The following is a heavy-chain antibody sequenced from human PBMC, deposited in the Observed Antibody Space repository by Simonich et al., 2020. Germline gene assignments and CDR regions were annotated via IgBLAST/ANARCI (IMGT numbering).Heavy chain of an antibody. J-gene: IGHJ4*02. CDR2: IYYSGGT. V-gene: IGHV4-59*08. CDR3: ARHDRWLQFYFDY. D-gene: IGHD5-12*01. CDR1: GGSISSYY. Sequence: QVQLQESGPGLVKPSETLPLTCTVSGGSISSYYWRWIRQPPGKGLEWIGYIYYSGGTNYNPSLKSRVTISVDTSKNQFSLKLSSVTAADTAVYYCARHDRWLQFYFDYWGQGTLVTVSS.